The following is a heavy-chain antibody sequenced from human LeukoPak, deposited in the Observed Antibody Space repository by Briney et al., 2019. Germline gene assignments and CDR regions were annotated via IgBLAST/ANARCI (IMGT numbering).Heavy chain of an antibody. CDR1: GYTFTSYD. J-gene: IGHJ4*02. V-gene: IGHV1-69*06. CDR2: IIPIFGTA. Sequence: GASVKVSCKASGYTFTSYDINWVRQATGQGLEWMGGIIPIFGTANYAQKFQGRVTITADKSTSTAYMELSSLRSEDTAVYYCARVPDSSGYSPPDYWGQGTLVTVSS. CDR3: ARVPDSSGYSPPDY. D-gene: IGHD3-22*01.